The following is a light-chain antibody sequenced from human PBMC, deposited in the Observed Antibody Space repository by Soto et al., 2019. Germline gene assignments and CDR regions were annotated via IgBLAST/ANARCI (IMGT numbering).Light chain of an antibody. V-gene: IGKV2-24*01. J-gene: IGKJ1*01. CDR1: QSLVHSDGNTY. CDR2: KIS. CDR3: MQCTQWPWT. Sequence: VLTQTPLSSPVTLGQPASISCRSSQSLVHSDGNTYLSWLQQRPGQPPSLLISKISNRFSGVPDRLSGSGAGTDVTLKISRVQAEEVRVYYCMQCTQWPWTCGQGTKVEV.